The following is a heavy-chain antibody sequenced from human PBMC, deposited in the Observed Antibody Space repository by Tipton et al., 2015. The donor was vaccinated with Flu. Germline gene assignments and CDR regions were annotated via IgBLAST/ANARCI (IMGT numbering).Heavy chain of an antibody. J-gene: IGHJ6*02. CDR1: TFTFSGYW. Sequence: SLRLSCVGSTFTFSGYWMSWVRQAPGKGLEWVATIKQDGSEKYYVDSVKGRFTISRDNGYNSLSLEMSSLTGEDTAVYYCAIHCSGGSCFSWAPPHYFGMDVWGQGTTVTFSS. CDR3: AIHCSGGSCFSWAPPHYFGMDV. V-gene: IGHV3-7*01. D-gene: IGHD2-15*01. CDR2: IKQDGSEK.